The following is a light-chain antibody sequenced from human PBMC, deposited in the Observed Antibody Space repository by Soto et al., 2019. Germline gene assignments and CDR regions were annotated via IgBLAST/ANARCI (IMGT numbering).Light chain of an antibody. CDR3: MIWHSSAYV. CDR2: YRSDSDK. J-gene: IGLJ7*01. Sequence: QLVLTQPSSLSASPGASASLTCTLRSGISVGTYRIYWFQQKPGSPPQYLLRYRSDSDKQQGSGVPSRFSASKDASANAGILVISGLQSDDEADYYCMIWHSSAYVFGSGTQLTVL. V-gene: IGLV5-45*03. CDR1: SGISVGTYR.